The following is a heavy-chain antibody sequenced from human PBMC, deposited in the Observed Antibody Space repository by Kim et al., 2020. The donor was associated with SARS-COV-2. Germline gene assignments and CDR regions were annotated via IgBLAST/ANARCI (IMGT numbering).Heavy chain of an antibody. CDR1: GYTFTSYT. Sequence: ASVKVSCKASGYTFTSYTIHWLRQAPGQRLEWMGWINAGNANTKYSPKFQGRVTITRDTSADTAYMELSSLRSEDTALYYCAREGVKLELLGYWGQGALVTVSS. CDR3: AREGVKLELLGY. V-gene: IGHV1-3*01. J-gene: IGHJ4*02. CDR2: INAGNANT. D-gene: IGHD1-7*01.